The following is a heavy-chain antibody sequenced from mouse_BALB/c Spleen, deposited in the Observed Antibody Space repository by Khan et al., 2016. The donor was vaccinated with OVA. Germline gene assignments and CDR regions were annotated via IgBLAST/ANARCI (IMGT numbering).Heavy chain of an antibody. CDR3: ARKDYYDYDPFPY. Sequence: EVQLQESGPGLVKPSQSLSLTCTVTGYSITSGYTWNWIRQFPGNKLEWMGFISYSGNTRYNPSLKSRISITRDTSKNQFFLQLNSVTSEDTATYYCARKDYYDYDPFPYWGQGTLVTVSA. CDR2: ISYSGNT. CDR1: GYSITSGYT. V-gene: IGHV3-2*02. D-gene: IGHD2-4*01. J-gene: IGHJ3*01.